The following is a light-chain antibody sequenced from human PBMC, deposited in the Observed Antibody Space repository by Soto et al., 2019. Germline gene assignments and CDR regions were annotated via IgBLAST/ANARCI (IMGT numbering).Light chain of an antibody. J-gene: IGKJ1*01. CDR1: QGIIDY. CDR3: QKYNSAPQT. V-gene: IGKV1-27*01. Sequence: DIQMTQSPSSLSASVGDRVTISCRASQGIIDYLAWYQQKPGKPPKLLIYAASTLQSGVPSRFSGSGSGTDFTLTISGLQPEDVATYFCQKYNSAPQTFGPWTKVEIK. CDR2: AAS.